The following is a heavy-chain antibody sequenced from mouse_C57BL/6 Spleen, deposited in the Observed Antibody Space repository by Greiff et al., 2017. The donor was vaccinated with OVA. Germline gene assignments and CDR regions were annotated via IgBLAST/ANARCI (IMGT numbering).Heavy chain of an antibody. D-gene: IGHD2-1*01. CDR3: ARDYVNYSCDY. CDR1: GYTFTDYY. CDR2: INPNNGGT. Sequence: VQLQQSGPELVKPGASVKISCKASGYTFTDYYMNWVKQSHGKSLEWIGDINPNNGGTSYNQKFKGKATLTVDKSSSTAYMELRSLTSEDSAVYYCARDYVNYSCDYWCQGTTLTVSS. J-gene: IGHJ2*01. V-gene: IGHV1-26*01.